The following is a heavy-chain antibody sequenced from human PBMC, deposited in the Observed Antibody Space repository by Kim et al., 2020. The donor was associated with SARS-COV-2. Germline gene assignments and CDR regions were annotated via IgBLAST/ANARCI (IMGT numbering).Heavy chain of an antibody. V-gene: IGHV4-34*01. D-gene: IGHD2-2*01. CDR3: ARGSTSSYYFDY. J-gene: IGHJ4*02. Sequence: NYNPSLKSRVTISVDTSKNQFSLKLSSVTAADTAVYYCARGSTSSYYFDYWGQGTLVTVSS.